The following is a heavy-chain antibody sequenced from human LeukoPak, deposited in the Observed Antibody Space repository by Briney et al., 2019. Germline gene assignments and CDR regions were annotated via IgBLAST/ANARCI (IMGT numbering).Heavy chain of an antibody. CDR2: INSDGSTT. D-gene: IGHD6-13*01. CDR3: ARLIAAVAPDY. Sequence: GGSLRLSCAASGFTFSNYWMHWVRQAPGKGLVWVSRINSDGSTTSYADSVKGRFTTSRDNAKNTLYLQMNSLRAEDTAVYHCARLIAAVAPDYWGQGTLVTVSS. V-gene: IGHV3-74*01. CDR1: GFTFSNYW. J-gene: IGHJ4*02.